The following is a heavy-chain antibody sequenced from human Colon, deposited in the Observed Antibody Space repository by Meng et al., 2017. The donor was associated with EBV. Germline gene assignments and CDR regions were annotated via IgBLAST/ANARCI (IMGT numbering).Heavy chain of an antibody. V-gene: IGHV4-28*03. CDR3: ARGELLWDY. J-gene: IGHJ4*02. D-gene: IGHD2-2*01. CDR2: MDYRGST. CDR1: GYSISSSNW. Sequence: QVQLQESGPGLVKPSXXXSLTCAVSGYSISSSNWWGWIRQPPGKGLEWIGYMDYRGSTFYNPSLKSRVTISVDTSKNQFSLKLSSVTAADTAVYFCARGELLWDYWGQGTLVTVSS.